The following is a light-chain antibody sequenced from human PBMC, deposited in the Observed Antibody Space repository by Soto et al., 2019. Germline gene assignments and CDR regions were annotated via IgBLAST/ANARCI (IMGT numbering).Light chain of an antibody. CDR2: KAS. CDR3: QNYNTAPPT. V-gene: IGKV1-39*01. CDR1: QSISSY. J-gene: IGKJ5*01. Sequence: DIQMTHSPSSLSAFVGDRVTITCRASQSISSYLNWYQQKPGKAPKLLIYKASTLKSGVPSRFSGSGSGTEFTLTISSLQPEDVATYYCQNYNTAPPTFGQGTRLEIK.